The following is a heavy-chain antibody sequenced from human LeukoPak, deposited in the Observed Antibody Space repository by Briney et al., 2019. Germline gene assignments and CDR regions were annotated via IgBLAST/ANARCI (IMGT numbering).Heavy chain of an antibody. CDR1: GYSFTSYW. Sequence: GESLKISCKGSGYSFTSYWIGWVCQMPGKGLEWMGIIYPGDSDTRYSPSFQGQVTISADKSISTAYLQWSSLKASDTAMYYCARLIQSGYSSGWYPYYWGQGTLVTVSS. J-gene: IGHJ4*02. CDR2: IYPGDSDT. D-gene: IGHD6-19*01. CDR3: ARLIQSGYSSGWYPYY. V-gene: IGHV5-51*01.